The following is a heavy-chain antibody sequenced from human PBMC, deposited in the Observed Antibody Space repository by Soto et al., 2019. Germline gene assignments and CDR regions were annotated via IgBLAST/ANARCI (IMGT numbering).Heavy chain of an antibody. CDR2: INHSGST. CDR1: GGSFSGYY. Sequence: SETLSLTCAVYGGSFSGYYWSWIRQPPGKGLEWIGEINHSGSTNYNPSLKSRVTISVDTSKNQFSLKLSSVTAADTAVYYCARELLPYDILTGPNDYYYYMDVWGKGTTVTVSS. D-gene: IGHD3-9*01. J-gene: IGHJ6*03. CDR3: ARELLPYDILTGPNDYYYYMDV. V-gene: IGHV4-34*01.